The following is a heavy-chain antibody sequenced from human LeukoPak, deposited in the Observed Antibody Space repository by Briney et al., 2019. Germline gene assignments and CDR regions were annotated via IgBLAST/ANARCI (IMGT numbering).Heavy chain of an antibody. CDR1: GFPFRSYA. J-gene: IGHJ4*02. CDR2: ISGSGGST. V-gene: IGHV3-23*01. CDR3: AKDGYSGYKDPYYFDY. Sequence: GGSLRLSCAASGFPFRSYAMSWVRQAPGKGLEWVSAISGSGGSTYYADSVKGRFTISRDNSKNTLYLQMNSLRAEDTAVYYCAKDGYSGYKDPYYFDYWGQGTLVTVSS. D-gene: IGHD5-12*01.